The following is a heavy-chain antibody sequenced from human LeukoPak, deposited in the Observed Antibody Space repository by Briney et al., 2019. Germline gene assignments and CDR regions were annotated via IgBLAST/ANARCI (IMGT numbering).Heavy chain of an antibody. V-gene: IGHV3-30*04. D-gene: IGHD3-10*01. J-gene: IGHJ4*02. CDR2: ISYDGSNK. CDR3: ARDAGIIATTKFDY. Sequence: GGSLRLSCAASGFTFSSYAMHWVRQAPGKGLEWVAVISYDGSNKYYADSVKGRFTISRDNSKNTLYLQMNSLRAEDTAVYYCARDAGIIATTKFDYWGQGTLVTVSS. CDR1: GFTFSSYA.